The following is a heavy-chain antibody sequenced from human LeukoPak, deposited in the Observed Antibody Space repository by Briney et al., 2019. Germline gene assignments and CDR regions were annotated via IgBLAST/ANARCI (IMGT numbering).Heavy chain of an antibody. Sequence: SETLSLTCTVSGGSISSYYWSWIRQPPGKGLEWIGYIYYSGSTNYNPSLKSRVTISVDTSKNQFSLKLSSVTAADTAVYYCARGGYYYDSSGYGNFDYRGQGTLVTVSS. D-gene: IGHD3-22*01. J-gene: IGHJ4*02. V-gene: IGHV4-59*01. CDR1: GGSISSYY. CDR2: IYYSGST. CDR3: ARGGYYYDSSGYGNFDY.